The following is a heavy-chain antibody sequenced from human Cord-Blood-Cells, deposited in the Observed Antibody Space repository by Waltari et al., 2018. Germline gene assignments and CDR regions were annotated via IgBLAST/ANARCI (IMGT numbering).Heavy chain of an antibody. J-gene: IGHJ4*02. V-gene: IGHV1-2*02. CDR2: INPNSGGT. D-gene: IGHD6-13*01. CDR3: ARDFASPNIAAAGTPSDY. Sequence: QVQLVQSGAEVKKPGASVKVSCKASGYTFTGCYMHWVRQAPGQGLEWMGWINPNSGGTNYAQKFQGRVTMTRDTSISTAYMELSRLRSDDTAVYYCARDFASPNIAAAGTPSDYWGQGTLVTVSS. CDR1: GYTFTGCY.